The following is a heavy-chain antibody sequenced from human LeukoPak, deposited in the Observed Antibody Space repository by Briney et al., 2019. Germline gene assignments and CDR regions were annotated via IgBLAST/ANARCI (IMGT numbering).Heavy chain of an antibody. J-gene: IGHJ5*02. Sequence: SETLSLTCIVSGGSINSDSYYWGWIRQPPGKGLEWIGSMYYSGSTYYNPSLKSRVTMSVDTSKNQFSLKLSSVTAADTAVYYCARQRLDLWDPEFDPWGQGILVTVSS. CDR2: MYYSGST. CDR3: ARQRLDLWDPEFDP. D-gene: IGHD2/OR15-2a*01. V-gene: IGHV4-39*01. CDR1: GGSINSDSYY.